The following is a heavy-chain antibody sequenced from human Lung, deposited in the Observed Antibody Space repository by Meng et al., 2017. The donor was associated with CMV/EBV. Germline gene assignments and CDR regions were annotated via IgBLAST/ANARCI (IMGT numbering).Heavy chain of an antibody. V-gene: IGHV3-69-1*01. CDR3: ARVLLDVRGWYYQGMDV. J-gene: IGHJ6*02. D-gene: IGHD6-19*01. CDR2: IRSSYAV. CDR1: GFRFSDYY. Sequence: GGSXRLXCAASGFRFSDYYMTWIRQAPGKAREWVSYIRSSYAVDYADSLKGRFTISRDNAKNSMYLQMNSLRAEDTAIYYCARVLLDVRGWYYQGMDVWGQGXTVTVSS.